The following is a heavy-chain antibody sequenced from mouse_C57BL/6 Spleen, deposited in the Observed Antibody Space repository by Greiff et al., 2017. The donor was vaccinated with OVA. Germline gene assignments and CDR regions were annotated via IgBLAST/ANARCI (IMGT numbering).Heavy chain of an antibody. Sequence: ESGPGLVKPSQSLSLTCSVTGYSITSGYYWNWIRQFPGNKLEWMGYISYDGSNNYNPSLKNRISITRDTSKNQFFLKLNSVTTEDTATYYCARAYYGYGNYFDYWGQGTTLTVAS. CDR3: ARAYYGYGNYFDY. J-gene: IGHJ2*01. CDR1: GYSITSGYY. D-gene: IGHD2-9*01. CDR2: ISYDGSN. V-gene: IGHV3-6*01.